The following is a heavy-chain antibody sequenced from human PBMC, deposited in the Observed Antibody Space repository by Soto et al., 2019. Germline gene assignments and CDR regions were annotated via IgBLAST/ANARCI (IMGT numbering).Heavy chain of an antibody. Sequence: EVQLVESGGGLVQPGGSLRLSCAASGFTFSSYSMNWVRQAPGKGLEWVSYISSSSSTIYYADSVKGRFTISRDNAKNSLYLQMNSLRAEDTAVYYCARYGGYSYGYDVYYYYYGMDVWGQGTTVTVSS. CDR2: ISSSSSTI. D-gene: IGHD5-18*01. V-gene: IGHV3-48*01. CDR1: GFTFSSYS. J-gene: IGHJ6*02. CDR3: ARYGGYSYGYDVYYYYYGMDV.